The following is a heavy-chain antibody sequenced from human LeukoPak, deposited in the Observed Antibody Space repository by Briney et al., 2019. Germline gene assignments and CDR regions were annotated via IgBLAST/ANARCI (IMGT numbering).Heavy chain of an antibody. J-gene: IGHJ4*02. CDR2: INPSGDST. Sequence: ASVKVSCKASGYTFTSYYMHWVRQAPGQGLEWMGIINPSGDSTSYAQKFQGRVTMTRDMSTSTVYMELSSLRSEDTAVYYCARDLTGDYYFDYWGQGTLVTVSS. CDR1: GYTFTSYY. V-gene: IGHV1-46*01. CDR3: ARDLTGDYYFDY.